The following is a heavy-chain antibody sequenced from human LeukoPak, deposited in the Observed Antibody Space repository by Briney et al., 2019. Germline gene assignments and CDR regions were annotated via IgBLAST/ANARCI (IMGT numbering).Heavy chain of an antibody. CDR2: IYTSGST. CDR1: GGSISSYY. J-gene: IGHJ4*02. CDR3: ARVIVRGYSYGYGPDYFDY. V-gene: IGHV4-4*07. D-gene: IGHD5-18*01. Sequence: SETLSLTCTVSGGSISSYYWSWIRQPAGKGLEWIGRIYTSGSTNYNPSLKSRVTMSVDRSKNQFSLKLSSVTAADTAVYYCARVIVRGYSYGYGPDYFDYWGQGTLVTVSS.